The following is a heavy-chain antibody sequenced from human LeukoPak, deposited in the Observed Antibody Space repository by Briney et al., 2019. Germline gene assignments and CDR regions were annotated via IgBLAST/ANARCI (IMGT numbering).Heavy chain of an antibody. J-gene: IGHJ4*02. CDR3: ARDSPGGYSSSWYFDY. CDR2: ISYDGSNK. CDR1: GFTFSSYA. D-gene: IGHD6-13*01. Sequence: GGSLRLSCAASGFTFSSYAMHWVRQAPGKGPEWVAVISYDGSNKYYADSVKGRFTISRDNSKNTLYLQMNSLRAEDTAVYYCARDSPGGYSSSWYFDYWGQGTLVTVSS. V-gene: IGHV3-30-3*01.